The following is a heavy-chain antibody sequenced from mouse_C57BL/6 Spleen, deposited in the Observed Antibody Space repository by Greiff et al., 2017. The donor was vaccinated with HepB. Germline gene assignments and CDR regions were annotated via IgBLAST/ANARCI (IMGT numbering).Heavy chain of an antibody. CDR1: GYTFTSYW. D-gene: IGHD3-2*02. J-gene: IGHJ3*01. V-gene: IGHV1-52*01. CDR3: ARGGSSGSWAY. Sequence: QVQLKQPGAELVRPGSSVKLSCKASGYTFTSYWMHWVKQRPIQGLEWIGNIDPSDSETHYNQKFKDKATLTVDKSSSTAYMQLSSLTSEDSAVYYCARGGSSGSWAYWGQGTLVTVSA. CDR2: IDPSDSET.